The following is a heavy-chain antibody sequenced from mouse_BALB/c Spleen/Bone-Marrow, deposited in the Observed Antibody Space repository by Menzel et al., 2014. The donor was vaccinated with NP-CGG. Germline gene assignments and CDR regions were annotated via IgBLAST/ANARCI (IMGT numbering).Heavy chain of an antibody. Sequence: VMLVESGADLMKPGASVKLSCKATGYTFRSNWIEWVKQRPGHGLEWIGEILPGSGSTYYNEKFKGKATFTADTSTNSANMQLSSLTPEYSDVYYYSRGGNCLWYFDDWGPGTTLTVSS. J-gene: IGHJ1*01. V-gene: IGHV1-9*01. CDR1: GYTFRSNW. D-gene: IGHD2-1*01. CDR2: ILPGSGST. CDR3: SRGGNCLWYFDD.